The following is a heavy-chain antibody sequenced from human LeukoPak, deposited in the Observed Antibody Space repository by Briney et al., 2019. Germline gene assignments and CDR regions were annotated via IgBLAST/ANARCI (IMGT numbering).Heavy chain of an antibody. J-gene: IGHJ4*02. D-gene: IGHD5-12*01. CDR2: INHTGST. V-gene: IGHV4-34*01. CDR1: GGSISNYY. Sequence: SETLSLTCTVSGGSISNYYWSWIRQPPGKGLEWIGEINHTGSTHYKLSLMSRVTISVDTSKNQFSLKLSSVTAADTGVYYCARGALSIVATHFDYWGQGTLVTVSS. CDR3: ARGALSIVATHFDY.